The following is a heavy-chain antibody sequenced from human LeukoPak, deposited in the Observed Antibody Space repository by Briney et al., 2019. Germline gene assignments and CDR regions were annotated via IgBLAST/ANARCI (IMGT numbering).Heavy chain of an antibody. J-gene: IGHJ4*02. CDR3: AKGSWLRTLSGYYFDY. Sequence: PGGSLRLSCAASGFTFSSYAMHWVRQAPGKGLEWVAVISYDGSNKYYADSVKGRFTISRDNSKNTLYLQMNSLRAEDTALYYCAKGSWLRTLSGYYFDYWGQGTLVTVSS. D-gene: IGHD3-10*01. V-gene: IGHV3-30-3*01. CDR1: GFTFSSYA. CDR2: ISYDGSNK.